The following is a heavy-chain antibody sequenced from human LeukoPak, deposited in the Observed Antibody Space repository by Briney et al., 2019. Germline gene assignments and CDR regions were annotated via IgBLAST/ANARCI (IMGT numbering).Heavy chain of an antibody. V-gene: IGHV1-3*01. J-gene: IGHJ5*02. Sequence: ASVKVSCKASGYTFSTYPINWVRQAPGQRLEWMGWINAGNGNTKYSQKFQGRVTITRDTSASTAYMELSSLRSEDTAVYYCARAEIYSNYGFDPWGQGTLATVSS. CDR3: ARAEIYSNYGFDP. D-gene: IGHD4-11*01. CDR2: INAGNGNT. CDR1: GYTFSTYP.